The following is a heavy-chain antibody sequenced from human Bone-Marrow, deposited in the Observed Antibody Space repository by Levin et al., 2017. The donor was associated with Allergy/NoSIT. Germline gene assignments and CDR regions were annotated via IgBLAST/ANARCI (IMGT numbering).Heavy chain of an antibody. J-gene: IGHJ6*02. CDR2: IVPMLGIA. CDR1: GGSFSSYA. Sequence: PGESLKISCKASGGSFSSYAITWVRQAPGQGPEWLGRIVPMLGIANYAQKFQGRLTINADTSTNTAYMELSSLRSDDTAVYYCARSPGYSTVYGMDVWGQGTTVTVSS. CDR3: ARSPGYSTVYGMDV. V-gene: IGHV1-69*04. D-gene: IGHD6-13*01.